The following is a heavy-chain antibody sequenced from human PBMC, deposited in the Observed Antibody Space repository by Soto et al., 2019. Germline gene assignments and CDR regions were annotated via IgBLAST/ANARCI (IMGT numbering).Heavy chain of an antibody. CDR3: ARWGTTGGLDV. CDR2: TSYDGSNN. CDR1: GFTFRSYV. D-gene: IGHD3-16*01. J-gene: IGHJ4*02. V-gene: IGHV3-33*05. Sequence: QVQLVESGGGVVQPGTSLRLPCVGSGFTFRSYVIHWVRQAPGKGLEWVALTSYDGSNNFYGDSVKGRFTISRDNSRNRGELQMDSLRLEDKALYYCARWGTTGGLDVWGQGTLVSVSS.